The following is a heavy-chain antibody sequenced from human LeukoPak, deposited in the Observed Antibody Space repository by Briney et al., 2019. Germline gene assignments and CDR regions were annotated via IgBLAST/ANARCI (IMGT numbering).Heavy chain of an antibody. D-gene: IGHD5-24*01. Sequence: SETLSLTCTVSVGSISSYYGSWIRQPPGKALEWIGYIYYSGSTNYNPSLKSRVTISVDTSKNQFSLKLSSVTAADTAVYYCARAVEMATTFDYWGQGTLVTVSS. CDR1: VGSISSYY. CDR3: ARAVEMATTFDY. J-gene: IGHJ4*02. CDR2: IYYSGST. V-gene: IGHV4-59*08.